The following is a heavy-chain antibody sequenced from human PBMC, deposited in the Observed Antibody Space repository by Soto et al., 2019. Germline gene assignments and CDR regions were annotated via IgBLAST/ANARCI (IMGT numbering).Heavy chain of an antibody. D-gene: IGHD3-10*01. CDR3: AGNMDYYYGPGSGNGHGF. CDR1: GYTFTAYY. V-gene: IGHV1-2*02. CDR2: INPKFGDT. J-gene: IGHJ6*02. Sequence: QVQLVQSGAEVKEPGDSVRVSCEASGYTFTAYYIHWVRQAPGQGLEWMGWINPKFGDTTYAQDFQGRVSMTRDMSSSKVYMELSRLTSDDAAIYYCAGNMDYYYGPGSGNGHGFWGQGTTVTVFS.